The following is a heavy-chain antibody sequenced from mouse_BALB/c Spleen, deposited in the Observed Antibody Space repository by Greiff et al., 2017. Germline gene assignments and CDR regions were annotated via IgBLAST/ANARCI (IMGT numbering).Heavy chain of an antibody. CDR2: ISSGGSYT. CDR3: TSTYGSSPNYFDY. D-gene: IGHD1-1*01. V-gene: IGHV5-6-4*01. Sequence: EVKLMESGGGLVKPGGSLKLSCAASGFTFSSYTMSWVRQTPEKRLEWVATISSGGSYTYYPDSVKGRFTISRDNAKNTLYLQMSSLKSEDTAMYYCTSTYGSSPNYFDYWGQGTTLTVSS. J-gene: IGHJ2*01. CDR1: GFTFSSYT.